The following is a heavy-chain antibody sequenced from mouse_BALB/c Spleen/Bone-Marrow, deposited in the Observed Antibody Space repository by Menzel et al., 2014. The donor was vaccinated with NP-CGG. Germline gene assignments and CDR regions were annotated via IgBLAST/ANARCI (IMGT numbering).Heavy chain of an antibody. CDR2: IYPGSGST. V-gene: IGHV1S22*01. J-gene: IGHJ3*01. CDR1: GYIFTSYW. Sequence: LKESGSELMRPGASVKLSCKASGYIFTSYWMHWVKQRPGQGLEWIGNIYPGSGSTNYDEKFKSKATLTVDTSSSTAYMQLSSLTFEDSAVYYCTRGEWLLRFAYWGQGTLVTVSA. D-gene: IGHD2-3*01. CDR3: TRGEWLLRFAY.